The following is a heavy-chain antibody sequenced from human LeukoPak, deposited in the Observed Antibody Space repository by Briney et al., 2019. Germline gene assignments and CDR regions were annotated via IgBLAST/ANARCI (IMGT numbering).Heavy chain of an antibody. D-gene: IGHD1-26*01. J-gene: IGHJ4*02. Sequence: ASVEVSCKASGYTFTSYGINWVRQAPGQGLEWMGWIGGYNGNTNYAQKFQGRVTMTTDTSTTTGYMELRSLRSDDTAVYYCARVSYSGSYDFDYWGQGTLVTVSS. CDR1: GYTFTSYG. CDR3: ARVSYSGSYDFDY. V-gene: IGHV1-18*01. CDR2: IGGYNGNT.